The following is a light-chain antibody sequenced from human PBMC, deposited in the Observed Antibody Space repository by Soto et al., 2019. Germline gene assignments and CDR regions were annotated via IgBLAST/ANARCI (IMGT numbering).Light chain of an antibody. Sequence: QSVLTQPPSASGSPGQSVTISCTGTNSDVAAHNHVSWYQQHPGKVPKLMIYEVNKPPSGVPARFSASTSGNTASLTVSGLQAEDEADYYSNLYSGSENYVFGRGNKLTGL. J-gene: IGLJ1*01. CDR3: NLYSGSENYV. CDR2: EVN. CDR1: NSDVAAHNH. V-gene: IGLV2-8*01.